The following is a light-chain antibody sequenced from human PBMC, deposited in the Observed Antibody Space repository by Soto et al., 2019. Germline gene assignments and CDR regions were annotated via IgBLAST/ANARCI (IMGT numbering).Light chain of an antibody. CDR3: LQDYNYPLT. J-gene: IGKJ4*01. CDR1: QGIRND. V-gene: IGKV1-6*01. CDR2: AAS. Sequence: AIQMTQSPSSLSASVGDRVTITCRASQGIRNDLGWYQQKPGKAPKLLIYAASSSQSGVPSRFSGSGSGTDLTLTISSLQPEDFATYFCLQDYNYPLTFGRGTKVEIK.